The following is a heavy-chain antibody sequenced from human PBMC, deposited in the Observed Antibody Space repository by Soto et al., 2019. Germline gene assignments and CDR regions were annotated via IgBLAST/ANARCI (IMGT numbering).Heavy chain of an antibody. Sequence: ASVKVSCKASGFTFIHSGMQWVRQARGQSLEWIGWIVVGSGNTNYAPKFQERVTITWDKSTFTAYMELSSLRSEDTAVYYCARDLGGWPDYWGQGTLVTVSS. J-gene: IGHJ4*02. CDR3: ARDLGGWPDY. D-gene: IGHD2-15*01. V-gene: IGHV1-58*02. CDR2: IVVGSGNT. CDR1: GFTFIHSG.